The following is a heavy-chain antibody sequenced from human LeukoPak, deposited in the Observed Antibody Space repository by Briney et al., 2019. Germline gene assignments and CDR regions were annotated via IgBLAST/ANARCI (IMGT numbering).Heavy chain of an antibody. J-gene: IGHJ3*02. CDR1: GFTFSSYA. V-gene: IGHV3-74*01. D-gene: IGHD6-13*01. CDR2: INSDGSST. CDR3: ARTASIAAAMVGAFDI. Sequence: GGSLRLSCAASGFTFSSYAMSWVRQAPGKGLVWVSRINSDGSSTSYADSVKGRFTISRDNAKNTLYLQMNSLRAEDTAVYYCARTASIAAAMVGAFDIWGQGTMVTVSS.